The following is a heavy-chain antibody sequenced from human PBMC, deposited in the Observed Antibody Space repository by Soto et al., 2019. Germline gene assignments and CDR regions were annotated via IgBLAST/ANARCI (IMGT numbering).Heavy chain of an antibody. J-gene: IGHJ3*02. CDR1: GGSISSGGYY. Sequence: QVQLQESGPGLVKPSQTLSLTCTVSGGSISSGGYYWSWIRQHPGKGPEWVGYIYYSASTYYNPSLKSRVIISVDMSKNLLSMYLRSVTAADTAVYYCARTSITRRDAFDIWGQVTMVTVSS. CDR3: ARTSITRRDAFDI. D-gene: IGHD3-10*01. V-gene: IGHV4-31*03. CDR2: IYYSAST.